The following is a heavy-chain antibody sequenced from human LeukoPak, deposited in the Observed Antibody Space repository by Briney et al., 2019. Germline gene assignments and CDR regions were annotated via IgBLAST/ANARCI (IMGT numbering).Heavy chain of an antibody. V-gene: IGHV1-18*04. D-gene: IGHD4-17*01. Sequence: ASVKVSKASGYTFTSYGISWVRQAPGQGLEWMGWISAYNGNTNYAQKLQGRVTTTTDTSTSTAYMELRSLRSDDTAVYYCAREDDYGVYQVDYWGQGTLVTVSS. CDR2: ISAYNGNT. J-gene: IGHJ4*02. CDR3: AREDDYGVYQVDY. CDR1: GYTFTSYG.